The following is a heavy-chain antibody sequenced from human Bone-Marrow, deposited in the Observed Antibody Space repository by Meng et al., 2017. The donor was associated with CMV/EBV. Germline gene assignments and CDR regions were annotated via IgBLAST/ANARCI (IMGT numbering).Heavy chain of an antibody. CDR2: IRYDGSNK. V-gene: IGHV3-30*02. D-gene: IGHD3-22*01. Sequence: GGPLRLSCAASGFTFSSYGMHWVRQAPGKGLEWVAFIRYDGSNKYYADSVKGRFTISRDNSKNTLYLQMNSLRAEDTAVYYCAKDQGVYDSSGYYPLGFDYWGQGTLVTVSS. J-gene: IGHJ4*02. CDR3: AKDQGVYDSSGYYPLGFDY. CDR1: GFTFSSYG.